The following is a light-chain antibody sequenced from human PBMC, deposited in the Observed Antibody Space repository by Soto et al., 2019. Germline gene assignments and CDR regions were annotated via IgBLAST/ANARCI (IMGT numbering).Light chain of an antibody. CDR3: QQSYSTPWT. Sequence: DIQMTQSPSSLSASVGDRVIITCRTSQSISNHLHWYQQTPGKAPNLMIYEASSLQSGVPSRFSGSGSGTDFTLTISSLQPEDFATYYRQQSYSTPWTFGQGTKVDIK. J-gene: IGKJ1*01. V-gene: IGKV1-39*01. CDR2: EAS. CDR1: QSISNH.